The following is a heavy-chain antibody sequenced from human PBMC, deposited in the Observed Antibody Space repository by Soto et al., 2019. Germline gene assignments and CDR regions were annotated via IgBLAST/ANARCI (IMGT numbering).Heavy chain of an antibody. CDR1: GGSFSGYQ. CDR3: ARGLILWFGELSRRGGYYYYMDV. J-gene: IGHJ6*03. V-gene: IGHV4-34*01. Sequence: QVQLQQWGAGLLKPSETLSLTCAVYGGSFSGYQWTWIRQTPGKGLEWIGEINDSGNINYNPSLKSRVTMLVDTGKKQISLKLSSVNAADTAVYYCARGLILWFGELSRRGGYYYYMDVWGKGTTVTVSS. CDR2: INDSGNI. D-gene: IGHD3-10*01.